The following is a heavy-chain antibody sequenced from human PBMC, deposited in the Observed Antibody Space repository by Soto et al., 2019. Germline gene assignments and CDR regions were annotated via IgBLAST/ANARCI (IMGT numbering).Heavy chain of an antibody. V-gene: IGHV3-23*01. CDR2: FGGSGGGT. Sequence: EVQLLESGGGLVQPGGSLRLSCAASGFTFSLYSMSWARQAPGKGLEWVSGFGGSGGGTYYSDSVKGRFTISRDDSKNTLYLQMNSLRAEDTAVYYCARYYNLGFWGQGTLVTVSS. J-gene: IGHJ4*02. CDR1: GFTFSLYS. D-gene: IGHD1-26*01. CDR3: ARYYNLGF.